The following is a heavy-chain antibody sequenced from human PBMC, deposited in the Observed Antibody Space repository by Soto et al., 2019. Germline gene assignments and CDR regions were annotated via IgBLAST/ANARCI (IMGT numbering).Heavy chain of an antibody. CDR1: GGSISGDYYH. J-gene: IGHJ6*02. CDR3: AREDDGGDRDYYGLDV. Sequence: QVQLQQSGPGLVKPSQTLSLPCTVSGGSISGDYYHWTWIRQSPGKGLEWIGYVFHSGSVLYNPSLMSRLKSSVDTSKNQCSLRLSSVTAADTAVSFCAREDDGGDRDYYGLDVWGQGTKVTVSS. CDR2: VFHSGSV. V-gene: IGHV4-30-4*08. D-gene: IGHD2-21*02.